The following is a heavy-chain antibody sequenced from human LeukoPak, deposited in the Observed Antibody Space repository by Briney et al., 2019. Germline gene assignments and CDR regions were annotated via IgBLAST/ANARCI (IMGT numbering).Heavy chain of an antibody. D-gene: IGHD6-6*01. V-gene: IGHV1-2*06. CDR1: GYTFPGYY. CDR3: AREHSSSSGKVFDY. Sequence: ASVKVSCKASGYTFPGYYMHWVRQAPGQGVERMGRINTNSGGTNYAQKFQGRVTKTRDTSISTAYMELSRLRSDDTAVYYCAREHSSSSGKVFDYWGQGTLVTVSS. J-gene: IGHJ4*02. CDR2: INTNSGGT.